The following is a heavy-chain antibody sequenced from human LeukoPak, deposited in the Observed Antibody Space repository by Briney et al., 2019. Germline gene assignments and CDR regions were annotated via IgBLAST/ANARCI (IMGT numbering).Heavy chain of an antibody. CDR1: GFTFSSYT. J-gene: IGHJ3*02. D-gene: IGHD1-26*01. CDR3: ARGNDSGTYYGDAFDI. Sequence: GGSLRLSCAASGFTFSSYTMSWVRQAPGKGLEWVSSISSSNSYIYYADSVKGRFTISRDNAKNSLYLQMNSLRADDTAVYHCARGNDSGTYYGDAFDIWGQGTMVTVSS. CDR2: ISSSNSYI. V-gene: IGHV3-21*04.